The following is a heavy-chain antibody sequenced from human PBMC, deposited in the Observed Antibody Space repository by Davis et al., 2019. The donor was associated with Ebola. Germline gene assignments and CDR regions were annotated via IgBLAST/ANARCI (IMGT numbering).Heavy chain of an antibody. J-gene: IGHJ6*02. V-gene: IGHV1-2*04. CDR3: ARGIVYSYGSNYYGMDV. CDR2: INPNSGGT. CDR1: GYTFTGYY. D-gene: IGHD5-18*01. Sequence: ASVKVSCKASGYTFTGYYMHWVRQAPGQGLEWMGWINPNSGGTNYAQKFQGWVTMPRDTSISTAYMELSRLRSDDTAVYYCARGIVYSYGSNYYGMDVWGQGTTVTVSS.